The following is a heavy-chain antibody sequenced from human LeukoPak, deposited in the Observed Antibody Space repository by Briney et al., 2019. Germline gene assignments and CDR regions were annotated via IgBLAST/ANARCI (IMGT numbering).Heavy chain of an antibody. CDR1: AVTFGSYA. CDR3: AKGRGQAVAGSKVGFDS. J-gene: IGHJ4*02. D-gene: IGHD6-19*01. Sequence: GGSLRLSCAASAVTFGSYAMSWVRQAPGKGLQWVSGISGSDGTTDYTDSVKGRFIISRDNSKNTLHLQMNTLRADDTAVYYCAKGRGQAVAGSKVGFDSWGQGTLVTVSS. V-gene: IGHV3-23*01. CDR2: ISGSDGTT.